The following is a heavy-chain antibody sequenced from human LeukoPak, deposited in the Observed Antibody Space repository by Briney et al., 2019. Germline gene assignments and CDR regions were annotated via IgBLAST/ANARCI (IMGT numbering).Heavy chain of an antibody. CDR1: GFSLSTSGVS. CDR3: AHSYYYNGMDV. Sequence: SGPTLVNPTQTLTLTCTFSGFSLSTSGVSVGWIRQPPGKALEWLALIYWDNDKRCSPSLKSRLTITKDTSKNQVVLTMTNMDPMDTATYYCAHSYYYNGMDVWGQGTTVTVSS. CDR2: IYWDNDK. V-gene: IGHV2-5*02. J-gene: IGHJ6*02.